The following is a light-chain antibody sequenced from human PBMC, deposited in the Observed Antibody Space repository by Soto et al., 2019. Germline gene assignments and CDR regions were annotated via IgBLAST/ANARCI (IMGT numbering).Light chain of an antibody. Sequence: EMEMTQSPATLSVSPGERATLSCRASQSVSSNLAWYQQKPGQAPRLLIYGASTRATGIPARFGGSGSGTEFTRTISSLQAEDFAGYYCHQYNNWPQTFGQGTKVDIK. CDR2: GAS. CDR1: QSVSSN. J-gene: IGKJ1*01. V-gene: IGKV3-15*01. CDR3: HQYNNWPQT.